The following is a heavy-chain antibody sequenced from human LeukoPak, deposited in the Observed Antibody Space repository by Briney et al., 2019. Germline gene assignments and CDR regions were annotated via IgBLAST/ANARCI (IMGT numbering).Heavy chain of an antibody. D-gene: IGHD3-22*01. CDR1: GFTVSSNY. J-gene: IGHJ4*02. Sequence: LPGGSLRLSCAASGFTVSSNYMSWVRQAPGKGLEWVSVIYSGGSTYYADSVKGRFTISRDNSKNTLYLQMNSLRAEDTAVYYCARGGGIWVVPAAKERKSSGYYYEPFDYWGQGTLVTVSS. V-gene: IGHV3-66*01. CDR3: ARGGGIWVVPAAKERKSSGYYYEPFDY. CDR2: IYSGGST.